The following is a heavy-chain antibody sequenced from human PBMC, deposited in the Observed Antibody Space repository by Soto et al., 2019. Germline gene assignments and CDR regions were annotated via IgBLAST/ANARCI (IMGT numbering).Heavy chain of an antibody. CDR1: GFTFSSYS. J-gene: IGHJ6*02. CDR3: ARGYMADGYYGMDV. CDR2: ISSSSSYI. Sequence: NPGGSLRLSCAASGFTFSSYSMNWVRQAPGKGLEWVSSISSSSSYIYYADSVKGRFTISRDNAKNSLYLQMNSLRAEDTAVYYCARGYMADGYYGMDVWGQGTTVTVSS. V-gene: IGHV3-21*01. D-gene: IGHD2-2*02.